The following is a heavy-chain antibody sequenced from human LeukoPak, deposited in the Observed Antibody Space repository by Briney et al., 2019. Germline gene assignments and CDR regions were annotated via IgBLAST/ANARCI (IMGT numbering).Heavy chain of an antibody. CDR3: ARGSGGYYDSGRRYYYGMDV. CDR1: GFTVSSNY. CDR2: IYSGGST. V-gene: IGHV3-66*01. D-gene: IGHD3-22*01. J-gene: IGHJ6*02. Sequence: GGSLRLSCAASGFTVSSNYMSWVRQAPGKGLEWVSVIYSGGSTYHADSVKGRFTISRDNSKNTLYLQMNSLRAEDTAVYYCARGSGGYYDSGRRYYYGMDVWGQGTTVTISS.